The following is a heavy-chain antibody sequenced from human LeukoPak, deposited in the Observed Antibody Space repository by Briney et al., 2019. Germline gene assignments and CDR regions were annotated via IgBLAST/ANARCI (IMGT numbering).Heavy chain of an antibody. CDR1: GGSISSGGYY. J-gene: IGHJ4*02. CDR2: IYYSGST. CDR3: ARHGGPSHSSGYLYYLDS. D-gene: IGHD3-22*01. V-gene: IGHV4-61*08. Sequence: PSETLSLTCTVSGGSISSGGYYWSWIRQHPGKGLEWIGYIYYSGSTNYNPSLKSRVTISADTSKNQFSLRLNSVTAADTAVYYCARHGGPSHSSGYLYYLDSWGQGTLVTVSS.